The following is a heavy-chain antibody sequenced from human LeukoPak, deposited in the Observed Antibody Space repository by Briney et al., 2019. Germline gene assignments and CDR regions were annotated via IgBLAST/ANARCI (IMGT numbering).Heavy chain of an antibody. D-gene: IGHD4-17*01. Sequence: SETLSLTCAVSGVSFNDYYWSWVRQTPGRGLECIGEINHSGYTNDSPSLKRRVTLSIDTSRKQFSLNLRSVTVADTGIYYCTRMTTGHEYWGQGTLVTVSS. V-gene: IGHV4-34*01. CDR2: INHSGYT. J-gene: IGHJ4*02. CDR3: TRMTTGHEY. CDR1: GVSFNDYY.